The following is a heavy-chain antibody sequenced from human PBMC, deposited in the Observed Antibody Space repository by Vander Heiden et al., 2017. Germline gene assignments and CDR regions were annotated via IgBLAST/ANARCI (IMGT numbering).Heavy chain of an antibody. CDR1: GFTFRSYG. V-gene: IGHV3-30*18. J-gene: IGHJ6*02. CDR2: ISYDGSNK. Sequence: QVQLVESGGGVVQPGRSLRLSCAAPGFTFRSYGMHWVRQAPGKGLEWVAVISYDGSNKYYADSVKGRFTISRDNSKNTLYLQMNSLRAEDTAVYYCAKGMYYDILTGYSDYYGMDVWGQGTTVTVSS. D-gene: IGHD3-9*01. CDR3: AKGMYYDILTGYSDYYGMDV.